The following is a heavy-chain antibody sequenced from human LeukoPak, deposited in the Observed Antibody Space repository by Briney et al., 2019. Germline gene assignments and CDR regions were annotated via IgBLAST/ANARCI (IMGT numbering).Heavy chain of an antibody. V-gene: IGHV3-48*03. D-gene: IGHD3-10*02. J-gene: IGHJ6*04. Sequence: GGSLRLSCAASGLTFSSYEMNWVRQAPGKGLEWVSYISSSGSVIYYADSVQGRFTISRDNAKNSLYLQMNSLRAEDTAVYYCAELGITMIGGVWGKGTTVTISS. CDR3: AELGITMIGGV. CDR1: GLTFSSYE. CDR2: ISSSGSVI.